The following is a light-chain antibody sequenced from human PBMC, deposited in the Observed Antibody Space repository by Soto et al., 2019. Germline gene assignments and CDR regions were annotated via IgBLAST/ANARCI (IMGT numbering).Light chain of an antibody. J-gene: IGKJ1*01. CDR2: GAS. Sequence: EKVITQSPAPPAVSPGEKATLSRTASQSVSSNLAWYPPKTGQAPRLLIYGASTRATGIPARFSGSGSGTEFTLTISSLQSEDFAVYYCQQYNNWPWTFGQGTKV. V-gene: IGKV3-15*01. CDR1: QSVSSN. CDR3: QQYNNWPWT.